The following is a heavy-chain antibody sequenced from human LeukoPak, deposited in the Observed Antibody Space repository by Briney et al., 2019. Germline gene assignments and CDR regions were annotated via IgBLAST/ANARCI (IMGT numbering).Heavy chain of an antibody. CDR3: ARRNRYSGSYFEDYYYYYMDV. CDR1: GFTFSSYG. J-gene: IGHJ6*03. V-gene: IGHV3-64*01. Sequence: GGSLRLSCAASGFTFSSYGTSWVRQAPGKGLEYVSAISSNGGSTYYANSVKGRFTISRDNSKNTLYLQMGSLRAEDMAVYYCARRNRYSGSYFEDYYYYYMDVWGKGTTVTVSS. D-gene: IGHD1-26*01. CDR2: ISSNGGST.